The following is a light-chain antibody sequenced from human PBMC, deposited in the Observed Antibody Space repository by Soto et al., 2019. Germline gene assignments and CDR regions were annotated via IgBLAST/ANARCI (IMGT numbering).Light chain of an antibody. J-gene: IGLJ2*01. CDR2: GVT. V-gene: IGLV2-14*01. Sequence: QSALTQPASVSGSPGQSLTISCTGTTSDIGFYDYVSWYQQYPGKAPKLLIYGVTIRPSGVPDRFSGSKSGTSASLAITGLQAEDEADYYCQSYDYNLSGVLFGGGTKLTVL. CDR3: QSYDYNLSGVL. CDR1: TSDIGFYDY.